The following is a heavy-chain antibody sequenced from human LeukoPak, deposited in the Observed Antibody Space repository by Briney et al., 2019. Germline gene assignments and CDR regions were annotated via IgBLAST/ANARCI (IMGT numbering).Heavy chain of an antibody. CDR3: AKALFGVASSNFDY. CDR1: GYTFTSYD. CDR2: ISYDGSNK. Sequence: SCKASGYTFTSYDINWVRQAPGKGLEWVAVISYDGSNKYYADSVKGRFTISRDNSKNTLYLQMNSLRAEDTAVYYCAKALFGVASSNFDYWGQGTLVTVSS. J-gene: IGHJ4*02. V-gene: IGHV3-30*18. D-gene: IGHD3-3*01.